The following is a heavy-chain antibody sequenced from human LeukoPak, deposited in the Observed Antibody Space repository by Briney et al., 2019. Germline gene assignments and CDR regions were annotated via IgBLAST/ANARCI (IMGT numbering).Heavy chain of an antibody. D-gene: IGHD2-2*01. CDR2: INHSGST. CDR1: GGSFSGYY. Sequence: SETLSLTCAVYGGSFSGYYWSWIRQPPGRGLEWIGEINHSGSTNYNPSLKSRVTISVDTSKNQFSLKLSSVTAADTAVYYCARGLDCSSTSCPIYYFDYWGQGTLVTVSS. CDR3: ARGLDCSSTSCPIYYFDY. V-gene: IGHV4-34*01. J-gene: IGHJ4*02.